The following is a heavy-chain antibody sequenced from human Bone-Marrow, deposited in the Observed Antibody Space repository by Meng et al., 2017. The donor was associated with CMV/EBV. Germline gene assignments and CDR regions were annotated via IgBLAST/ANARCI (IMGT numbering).Heavy chain of an antibody. CDR1: GGTFSSYA. Sequence: SVKVSCKASGGTFSSYAISWVRQAPGQGLEWMGGIIPIFGTANYAQKFQGRVTITTDESTSTAYMELSSLRSEYTAVYYCASSLGSSGWPYYYYGKDVWGQGTTVTVSS. V-gene: IGHV1-69*05. CDR2: IIPIFGTA. D-gene: IGHD6-19*01. CDR3: ASSLGSSGWPYYYYGKDV. J-gene: IGHJ6*02.